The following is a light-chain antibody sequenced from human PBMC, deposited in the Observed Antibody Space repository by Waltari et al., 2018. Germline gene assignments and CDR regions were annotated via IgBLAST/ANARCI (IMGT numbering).Light chain of an antibody. CDR2: CAS. V-gene: IGKV3-15*01. CDR3: QQYNIWAPDT. CDR1: QSVRTN. J-gene: IGKJ2*01. Sequence: EIVMTQSPATLSVSPGETVTLSCRASQSVRTNLGWYQQRPGQPPRLLIYCASTRAISIPARFSGSGSGTEFTLTISSLQSEDVGVYYCQQYNIWAPDTFGQGTKLEIK.